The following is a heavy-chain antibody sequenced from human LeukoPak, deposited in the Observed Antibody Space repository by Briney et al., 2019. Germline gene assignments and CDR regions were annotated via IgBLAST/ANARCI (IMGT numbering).Heavy chain of an antibody. J-gene: IGHJ5*02. D-gene: IGHD2-2*01. V-gene: IGHV4-61*02. CDR1: GGSIRSGSYY. Sequence: SETLSLTXTVSGGSIRSGSYYWSWIRQPAGKGLEWIGRIYTSGSTNYNPSLKSRVTISVDTSKNQFSLKLSSVTAADTAVYYCGRAIVIVPAAIGWWFDPWGQGTLVTVSS. CDR2: IYTSGST. CDR3: GRAIVIVPAAIGWWFDP.